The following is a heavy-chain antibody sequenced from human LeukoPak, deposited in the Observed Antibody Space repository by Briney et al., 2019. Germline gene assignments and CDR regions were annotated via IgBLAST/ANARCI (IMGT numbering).Heavy chain of an antibody. CDR2: IKKDGSEK. V-gene: IGHV3-7*01. CDR1: GFTFSTYW. Sequence: PGGSLRLSCAASGFTFSTYWMTWVRQAPGKGLEWVANIKKDGSEKYYVDSVKGRFTISRDNAKDSLYLQINSLRVEDTAVYYCAIDRRYWGQGTLATVSS. J-gene: IGHJ4*02. CDR3: AIDRRY.